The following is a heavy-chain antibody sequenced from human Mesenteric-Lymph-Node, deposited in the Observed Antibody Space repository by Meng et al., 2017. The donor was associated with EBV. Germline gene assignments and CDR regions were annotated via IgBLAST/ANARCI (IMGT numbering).Heavy chain of an antibody. V-gene: IGHV4-30-2*01. J-gene: IGHJ2*01. CDR2: IYHSGPS. D-gene: IGHD4-17*01. CDR1: GDSVSNGDYS. Sequence: QVHLQQSGLGLVEPSQTLSLPCAVPGDSVSNGDYSWSWIRQPSGKGLEWIGHIYHSGPSYYNPSLRSRVSISLDRAKNEFSLMLNSVTAADTAFYYCARSFNGDWPFFDLWGRGTLVTVSS. CDR3: ARSFNGDWPFFDL.